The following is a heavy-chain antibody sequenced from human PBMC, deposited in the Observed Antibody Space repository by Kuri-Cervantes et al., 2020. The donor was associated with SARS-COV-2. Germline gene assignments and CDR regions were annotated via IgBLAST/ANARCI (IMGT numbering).Heavy chain of an antibody. D-gene: IGHD6-19*01. CDR2: IYPGDSDT. J-gene: IGHJ4*02. CDR1: GYSFTSYW. CDR3: ARRAEVHSSHHFDY. V-gene: IGHV5-51*01. Sequence: KVSCKGSGYSFTSYWIGWVRQMPGKGLEWMGIIYPGDSDTRYSPSFQGQVTISADKSISTAYLQWSSLKASDTAMYYCARRAEVHSSHHFDYWGQGTLVTVSS.